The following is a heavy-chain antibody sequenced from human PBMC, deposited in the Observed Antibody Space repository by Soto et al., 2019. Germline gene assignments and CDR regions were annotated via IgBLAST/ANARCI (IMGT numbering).Heavy chain of an antibody. D-gene: IGHD3-3*01. J-gene: IGHJ6*02. V-gene: IGHV1-8*01. CDR1: GYTFTSYD. CDR3: ASAAREFFGVGITHRNYYGMDV. CDR2: MNPNSGNT. Sequence: SVKVSCKASGYTFTSYDINWVRLATGQGLECMGSMNPNSGNTGYAQKFQGRVTMTRNSSISTAYMALSSLMFEETDVYYCASAAREFFGVGITHRNYYGMDVCRQGTTDTVSS.